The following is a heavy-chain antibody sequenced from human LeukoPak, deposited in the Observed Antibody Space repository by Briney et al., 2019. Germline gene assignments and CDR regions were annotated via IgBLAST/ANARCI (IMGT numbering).Heavy chain of an antibody. J-gene: IGHJ4*02. D-gene: IGHD6-19*01. Sequence: GGSLRLSCAASGFTFSNHAMSWVRQAPGKGLERVSGISGSGDSTYYADSVKGRFTISRDNSKNTLYLQMNSLRAEDTAVYYCAKRLYSSGGDYFDYWGQGTLLTVSS. CDR2: ISGSGDST. CDR3: AKRLYSSGGDYFDY. CDR1: GFTFSNHA. V-gene: IGHV3-23*01.